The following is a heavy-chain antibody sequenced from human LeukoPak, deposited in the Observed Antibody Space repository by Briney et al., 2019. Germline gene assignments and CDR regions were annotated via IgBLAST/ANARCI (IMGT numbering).Heavy chain of an antibody. CDR2: IRQDGAEK. V-gene: IGHV3-7*01. D-gene: IGHD3-22*01. CDR1: GFTFSNHW. J-gene: IGHJ4*02. CDR3: ARAPYFESSGPL. Sequence: GGSLRLSCAASGFTFSNHWMSWVHQAPGKGLEWVANIRQDGAEKYYVDSVKGRFTISRDNAKNSVYLEMNSLRVEDTAVYFCARAPYFESSGPLWGQGTLVTASS.